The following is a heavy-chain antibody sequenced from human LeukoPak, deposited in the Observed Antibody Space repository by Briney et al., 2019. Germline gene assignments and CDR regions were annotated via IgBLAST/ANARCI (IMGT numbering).Heavy chain of an antibody. CDR2: IGSTTTYI. CDR1: GFTFSTYT. J-gene: IGHJ6*02. V-gene: IGHV3-21*01. CDR3: ARPDYSSYPYGMDV. Sequence: GGSLRLSCAASGFTFSTYTLSWVRQAPGKGLEWVSSIGSTTTYIFYADSVQGRFTISRDNAKNSLYLQMNSLRAEDTAVYYCARPDYSSYPYGMDVWGQGTTVTVSS. D-gene: IGHD4-11*01.